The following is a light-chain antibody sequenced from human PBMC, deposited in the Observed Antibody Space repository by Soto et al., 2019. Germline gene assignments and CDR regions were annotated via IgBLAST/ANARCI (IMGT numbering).Light chain of an antibody. V-gene: IGLV2-23*01. CDR2: EGS. CDR3: CSYAGSSTYFYV. CDR1: SSDVGSYNL. J-gene: IGLJ1*01. Sequence: QSVLTQPASVSGSPGQSITISCTGTSSDVGSYNLVSWYQQHPGKAPKLMIYEGSKRPSGVSNRFSGSKSGNTASLTISGFQAVDEADYYCCSYAGSSTYFYVFGTGTTVTV.